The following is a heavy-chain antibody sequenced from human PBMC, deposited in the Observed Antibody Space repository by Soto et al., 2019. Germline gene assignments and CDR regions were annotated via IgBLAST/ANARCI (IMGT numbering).Heavy chain of an antibody. CDR2: INTDNGQT. Sequence: QVQLVQSGAEVKKPGASVKVSCETSGYSFTNYAMHWVHQAPGQTLEWMGWINTDNGQTRYSQRLQDRLTLTRDTSATTAFMELSSMRSEDTAVYYCARAANCSSTTCFSQWFAPWGQGTLVTVSS. CDR3: ARAANCSSTTCFSQWFAP. J-gene: IGHJ5*02. V-gene: IGHV1-3*04. D-gene: IGHD2-2*01. CDR1: GYSFTNYA.